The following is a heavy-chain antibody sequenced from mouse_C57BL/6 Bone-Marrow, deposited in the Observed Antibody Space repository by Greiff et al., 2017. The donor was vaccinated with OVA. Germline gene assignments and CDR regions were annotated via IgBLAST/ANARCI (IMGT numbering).Heavy chain of an antibody. CDR2: IFPGSGSP. D-gene: IGHD2-4*01. V-gene: IGHV1-56*01. CDR1: GYTFTSHW. Sequence: QVQLQQSGPELVRPGASVKISCKAPGYTFTSHWMQWVRQSPGQGLEWIGEIFPGSGSPYYNQKFKGKATLTVDTSSSTAYMQLNSLTSEDSAVYFCARRRLRQGFAYWGQGTLVTVSA. CDR3: ARRRLRQGFAY. J-gene: IGHJ3*01.